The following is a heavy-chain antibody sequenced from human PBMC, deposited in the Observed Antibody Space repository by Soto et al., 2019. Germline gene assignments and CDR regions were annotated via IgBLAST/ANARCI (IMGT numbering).Heavy chain of an antibody. CDR2: IYWDDDK. CDR3: AHTTTVTTFDY. Sequence: QITLKESGPTLVKPTQTLTLTCTFSGFSLSTSGVGVGWIRQPPGKALEWLALIYWDDDKRYSPSLKSRLTINKDTSKNQVVLTMTNMDPVDTATSYCAHTTTVTTFDYWGQGTLVTVSS. J-gene: IGHJ4*02. CDR1: GFSLSTSGVG. V-gene: IGHV2-5*02. D-gene: IGHD4-17*01.